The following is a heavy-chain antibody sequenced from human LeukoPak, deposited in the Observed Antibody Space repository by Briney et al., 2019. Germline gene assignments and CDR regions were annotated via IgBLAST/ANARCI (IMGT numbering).Heavy chain of an antibody. Sequence: SETLSLTCTVSGGSISSSSYYWGWIRQPPGKGLEWIGNIYYSGSIYYNPSLKSRVTISIDTSRNQFSLNLNYVTAADTAVYYCTRDSSINWGFFDYWAREAWSPSPQ. CDR3: TRDSSINWGFFDY. CDR1: GGSISSSSYY. J-gene: IGHJ4*02. V-gene: IGHV4-39*07. CDR2: IYYSGSI. D-gene: IGHD7-27*01.